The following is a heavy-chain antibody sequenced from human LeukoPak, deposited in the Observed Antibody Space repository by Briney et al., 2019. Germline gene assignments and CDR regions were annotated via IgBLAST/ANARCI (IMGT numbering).Heavy chain of an antibody. CDR3: ARGNYYAMDV. CDR2: INSDGTTT. Sequence: GGSLRLSCAASGFTFSSYWMHWVRQAPGRGLVWVSRINSDGTTTNYADSVKGRFTISRDNAKNTLFLQMNSLRAEDTAVYYCARGNYYAMDVWGQGTTVTVSS. J-gene: IGHJ6*02. CDR1: GFTFSSYW. V-gene: IGHV3-74*01.